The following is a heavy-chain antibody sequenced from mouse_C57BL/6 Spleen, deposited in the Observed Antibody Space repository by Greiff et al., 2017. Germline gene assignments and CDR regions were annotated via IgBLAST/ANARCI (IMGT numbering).Heavy chain of an antibody. CDR1: GYTFTSYW. CDR3: AKKAQLRLQDYYAMDY. Sequence: QVQLQQPGAELVRPGTSVKLSCKASGYTFTSYWMHWVKQRPGQGLEWIGVIDPSDSYTNYNQKFKGKATLTVDTSSSTAYMQLSSLTSEDSAVYYCAKKAQLRLQDYYAMDYWGPGTSVTVSS. D-gene: IGHD3-1*01. V-gene: IGHV1-59*01. CDR2: IDPSDSYT. J-gene: IGHJ4*01.